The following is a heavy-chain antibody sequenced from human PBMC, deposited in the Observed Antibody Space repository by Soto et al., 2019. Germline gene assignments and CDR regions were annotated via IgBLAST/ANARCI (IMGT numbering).Heavy chain of an antibody. Sequence: PSETLSLTCAVSGGSISSSSYYWGWIRQPPGKGLEWIGSIYYSGSTYYNPSLKSRVTISVDTSKNQFSLKLSSVTAADTAVYYCAARCSGGSCNLDLYYYYGMDVWGQGTTVTVSS. V-gene: IGHV4-39*01. CDR1: GGSISSSSYY. CDR3: AARCSGGSCNLDLYYYYGMDV. CDR2: IYYSGST. D-gene: IGHD2-15*01. J-gene: IGHJ6*02.